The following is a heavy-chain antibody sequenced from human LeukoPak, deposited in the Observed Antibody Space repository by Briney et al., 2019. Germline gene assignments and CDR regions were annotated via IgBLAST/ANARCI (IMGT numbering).Heavy chain of an antibody. CDR3: ARDHRGIYSPFDY. V-gene: IGHV3-7*01. J-gene: IGHJ4*02. CDR2: IKHDGSEK. Sequence: GGSLRLSCAASGFTFSNYWMSWVRQAPGRGLEWVANIKHDGSEKYYVDSVKGRFTISRDNAKNSLYLQMNSLRAEDTAVYYCARDHRGIYSPFDYWGQGTLVTVSS. CDR1: GFTFSNYW. D-gene: IGHD2-21*01.